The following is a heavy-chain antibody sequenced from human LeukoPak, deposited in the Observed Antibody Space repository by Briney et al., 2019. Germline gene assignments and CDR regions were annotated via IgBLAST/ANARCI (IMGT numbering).Heavy chain of an antibody. CDR2: IIPILGIA. Sequence: VASVKVSCKASGGTFSSYAISWVRQAPGQGLEWMGRIIPILGIANYAQKFQGRVTITADKSMSTAYMELSSLRSDDTAVYYCARDIKYYGSGSYYNRPVFDYWGQGTLVTVSS. V-gene: IGHV1-69*04. CDR3: ARDIKYYGSGSYYNRPVFDY. D-gene: IGHD3-10*01. CDR1: GGTFSSYA. J-gene: IGHJ4*02.